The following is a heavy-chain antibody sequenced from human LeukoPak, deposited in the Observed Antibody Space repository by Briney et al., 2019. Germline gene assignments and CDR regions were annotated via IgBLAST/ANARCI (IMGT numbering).Heavy chain of an antibody. D-gene: IGHD2-21*02. J-gene: IGHJ6*04. Sequence: PSETLSLTCTVSGGSISSSSYYWGWIRQPPGKGLEWIGSIYYSGSTYYNPSLKSRVTISVDTSKNQFSLKLSSVTAADTAVYYCASGLLFRADVWGKGTTVTVSS. V-gene: IGHV4-39*07. CDR2: IYYSGST. CDR1: GGSISSSSYY. CDR3: ASGLLFRADV.